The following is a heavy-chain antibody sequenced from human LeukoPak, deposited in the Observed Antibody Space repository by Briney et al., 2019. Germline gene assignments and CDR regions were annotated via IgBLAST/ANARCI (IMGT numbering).Heavy chain of an antibody. Sequence: ASVKVSCKASGYIFSNYYMHWVRLAPGQGLEWMGIINPNTGTTSYAQKFQGRVTMTRDTSTSTVYMELSSLRSEDTAVHYCARGGDGAMTHNFDNWGQGTLVTVSS. J-gene: IGHJ4*02. D-gene: IGHD1-26*01. CDR3: ARGGDGAMTHNFDN. CDR2: INPNTGTT. V-gene: IGHV1-46*01. CDR1: GYIFSNYY.